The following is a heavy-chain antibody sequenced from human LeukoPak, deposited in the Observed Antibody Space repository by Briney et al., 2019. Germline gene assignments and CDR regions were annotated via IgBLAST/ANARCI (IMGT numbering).Heavy chain of an antibody. D-gene: IGHD2-21*01. V-gene: IGHV4-39*07. CDR2: IYYSGST. CDR1: GGSISSSSYY. CDR3: ARGLSVFYVFDI. J-gene: IGHJ3*02. Sequence: PSETLSLTCTVSGGSISSSSYYWGWIRQPPGTGLEWIGSIYYSGSTYYNPSLKSRVTISVDTSKNQFSLKLSSVTAADTAVYYCARGLSVFYVFDIWGQGTMVTVSS.